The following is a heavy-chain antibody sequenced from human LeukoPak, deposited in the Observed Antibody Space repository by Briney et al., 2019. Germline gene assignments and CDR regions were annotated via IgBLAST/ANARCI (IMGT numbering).Heavy chain of an antibody. CDR1: GFTFTSYA. J-gene: IGHJ4*02. CDR3: ARGPRYSFY. CDR2: ISGTGGST. D-gene: IGHD6-13*01. Sequence: GGSLRLSCAASGFTFTSYAMSWVRQAPGKGLEWVSAISGTGGSTYYADSVKGRFTISRDQANNTLYLQMNTLRDEDTAVYYCARGPRYSFYWGQGTLVSVSP. V-gene: IGHV3-23*01.